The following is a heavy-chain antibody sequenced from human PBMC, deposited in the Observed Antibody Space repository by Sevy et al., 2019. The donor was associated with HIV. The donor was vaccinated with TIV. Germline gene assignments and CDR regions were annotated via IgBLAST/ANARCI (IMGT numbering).Heavy chain of an antibody. J-gene: IGHJ3*02. V-gene: IGHV3-23*01. D-gene: IGHD1-26*01. CDR2: ISGSGGST. Sequence: GGSLRLSCAASGFTFSSYAMSWVRQAPGKGLEWVSAISGSGGSTYYADSVKGRFTISRDNSKNTLYLQMNSLRAEDTAVYYCAKVRSGSFSAFDIWGQRTMVTVSS. CDR3: AKVRSGSFSAFDI. CDR1: GFTFSSYA.